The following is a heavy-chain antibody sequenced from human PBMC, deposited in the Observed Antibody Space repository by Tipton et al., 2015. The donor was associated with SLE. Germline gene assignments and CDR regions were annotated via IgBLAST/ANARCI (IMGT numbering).Heavy chain of an antibody. CDR3: ARGMGSTLYYFDY. J-gene: IGHJ4*02. Sequence: TLSLTCTVSGGSISSHYWSWIRQPPGKGLEWIGYIYYSGSTNYNPSLKSRVTISVDTSKNQFSLKLSSVTAADTAVYYCARGMGSTLYYFDYWGQGTLVTVSS. CDR2: IYYSGST. CDR1: GGSISSHY. D-gene: IGHD6-13*01. V-gene: IGHV4-59*11.